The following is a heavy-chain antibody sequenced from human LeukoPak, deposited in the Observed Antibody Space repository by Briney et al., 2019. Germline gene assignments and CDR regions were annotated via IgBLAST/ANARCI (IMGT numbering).Heavy chain of an antibody. D-gene: IGHD6-19*01. Sequence: GRSLRLSCAASGFIFSSYGMHWVRQAPGKGLEWGAVIWYDGSNKYYADSVKGRFTISRDNSKNTLYLQVNSLRAEDTAVYYCARDELAVAKKGFLDSWGQGTLVTVSS. V-gene: IGHV3-33*01. J-gene: IGHJ4*02. CDR2: IWYDGSNK. CDR3: ARDELAVAKKGFLDS. CDR1: GFIFSSYG.